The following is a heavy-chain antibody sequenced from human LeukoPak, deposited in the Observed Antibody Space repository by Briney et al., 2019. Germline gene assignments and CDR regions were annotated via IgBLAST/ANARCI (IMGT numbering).Heavy chain of an antibody. D-gene: IGHD6-25*01. CDR2: ISSSGDSK. CDR3: AKEGAAPAGYFDY. V-gene: IGHV3-23*01. CDR1: GFTFNNYA. J-gene: IGHJ4*02. Sequence: PGGSLRLSCAASGFTFNNYALSWVRQAPGKGLEWVSAISSSGDSKQYAESVKGRFTISRDNSKNTLYLQMNNLRAEDTAVYYCAKEGAAPAGYFDYWGQGTLVTVSS.